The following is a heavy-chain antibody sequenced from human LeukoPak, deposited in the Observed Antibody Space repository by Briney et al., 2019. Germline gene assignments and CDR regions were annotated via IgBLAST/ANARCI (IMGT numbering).Heavy chain of an antibody. D-gene: IGHD4-17*01. CDR3: ARVRGDYWFDF. V-gene: IGHV3-7*04. CDR1: GFIFSSYW. J-gene: IGHJ4*02. CDR2: IKQGGTEK. Sequence: GGSLRLSCAASGFIFSSYWMSWVRQAPGKGPEWVANIKQGGTEKYYVDSVKGRFTISRDNAKNSLYLQTNSLRAEDTAVYYCARVRGDYWFDFWGQGTLVTVSS.